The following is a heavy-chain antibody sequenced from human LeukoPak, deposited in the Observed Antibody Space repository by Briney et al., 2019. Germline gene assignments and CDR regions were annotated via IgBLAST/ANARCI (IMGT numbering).Heavy chain of an antibody. CDR3: ARAAYCGGDCHYNFDY. Sequence: SGGSLRLSCAASGFTFSSYWMNWVRQAPGKGLVWVSRIKSDGSRTNYADSVKGRFTISRDNAKNTLYMQMNSLRAEDTAVYHCARAAYCGGDCHYNFDYWGQGTLVTVSS. CDR1: GFTFSSYW. CDR2: IKSDGSRT. D-gene: IGHD2-21*02. V-gene: IGHV3-74*01. J-gene: IGHJ4*02.